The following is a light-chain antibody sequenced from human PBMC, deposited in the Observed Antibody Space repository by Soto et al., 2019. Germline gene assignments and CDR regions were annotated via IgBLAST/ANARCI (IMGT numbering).Light chain of an antibody. V-gene: IGLV2-14*01. CDR2: EVR. CDR1: ISDIGDYSY. Sequence: QSALTQPASVSGSPGQSITISCTGTISDIGDYSYVSWYQQHLGKAPQLLIYEVRKRPSGVSDRFSGSKSGNTASLTISGLQADDEADYYCSSYTSSTALYVFGTGTKVTVL. J-gene: IGLJ1*01. CDR3: SSYTSSTALYV.